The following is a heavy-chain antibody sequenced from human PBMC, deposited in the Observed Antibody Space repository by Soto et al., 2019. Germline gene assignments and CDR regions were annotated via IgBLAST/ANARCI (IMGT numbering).Heavy chain of an antibody. J-gene: IGHJ6*02. D-gene: IGHD6-6*01. CDR3: TRGTRPYGMDV. CDR1: GGTFSSYA. CDR2: IIPMFGTS. V-gene: IGHV1-69*13. Sequence: SVKVSCKASGGTFSSYAISWVRQAPGQGLEWMGGIIPMFGTSNYAHKFQGRVTITADESTSTSDMELSSLKTEDTGVYWCTRGTRPYGMDVWGQGTTVTRLL.